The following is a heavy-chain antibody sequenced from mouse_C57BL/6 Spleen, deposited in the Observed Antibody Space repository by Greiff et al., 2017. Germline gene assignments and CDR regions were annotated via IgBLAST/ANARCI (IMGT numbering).Heavy chain of an antibody. CDR2: IDPSDSYT. V-gene: IGHV1-69*01. CDR1: GYTFTSYW. CDR3: ARSGTTVPYYFDY. D-gene: IGHD1-1*01. J-gene: IGHJ2*01. Sequence: VQLQQPGAELVMPGASVKLSCKASGYTFTSYWMHWVKQRPGQGLEWIGEIDPSDSYTNYNQKFKGKSTLTVDKSSSPAYMQLSSLTSEDSAVYYCARSGTTVPYYFDYWGQGTTLTVSS.